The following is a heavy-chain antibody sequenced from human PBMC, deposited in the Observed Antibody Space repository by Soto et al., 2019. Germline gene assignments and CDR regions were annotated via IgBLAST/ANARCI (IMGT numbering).Heavy chain of an antibody. D-gene: IGHD3-22*01. J-gene: IGHJ5*02. CDR2: IIPIFGTA. CDR3: AREGAYYYDSSGYYPTYNCFDP. V-gene: IGHV1-69*06. CDR1: GGTFSSYA. Sequence: SVKVSCKASGGTFSSYAISWVRQAPGQGLEWMGGIIPIFGTANYAQKFQGRVTITADKSTSTAYMELSSLRSEDTAVYYCAREGAYYYDSSGYYPTYNCFDPWGQGTLVTAS.